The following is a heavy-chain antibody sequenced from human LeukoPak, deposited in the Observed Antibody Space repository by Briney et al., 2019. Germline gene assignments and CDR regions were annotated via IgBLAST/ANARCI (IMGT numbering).Heavy chain of an antibody. J-gene: IGHJ5*02. Sequence: SETLSITCTVSGGSISSYYWSWIRQPPGKGLEWIGYIYYSGSTNYNPSLKSRVTISVDASKNQFSLKLSSVTAADTAVYYCARDSLLGGSYPWGQGTLVTVSS. CDR3: ARDSLLGGSYP. CDR1: GGSISSYY. CDR2: IYYSGST. V-gene: IGHV4-59*01. D-gene: IGHD1-26*01.